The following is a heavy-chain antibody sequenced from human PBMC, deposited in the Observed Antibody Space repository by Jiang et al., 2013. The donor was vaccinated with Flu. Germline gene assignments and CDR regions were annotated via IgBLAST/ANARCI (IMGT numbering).Heavy chain of an antibody. J-gene: IGHJ4*02. CDR3: ARAGGADSSWYFDY. CDR2: TYYRSKWYN. V-gene: IGHV6-1*01. Sequence: SQTLSLTCAISGDSVSSNSAAWNWIRQSPSRGLEWLGRTYYRSKWYNDYAVSVRSRITINPDTSKNQFSLHLNSVTPEDTAVYYCARAGGADSSWYFDYWGQGTLVTVSS. CDR1: GDSVSSNSAA. D-gene: IGHD6-13*01.